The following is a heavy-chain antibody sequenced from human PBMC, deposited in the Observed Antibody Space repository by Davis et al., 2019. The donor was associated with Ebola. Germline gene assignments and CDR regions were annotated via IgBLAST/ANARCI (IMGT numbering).Heavy chain of an antibody. CDR3: ARSYSGSRIYDY. CDR1: GFTFSSYE. CDR2: ISSSSSYI. J-gene: IGHJ4*02. Sequence: PGGSLRLSCAASGFTFSSYEMNWVRQAPGKGLEWVSSISSSSSYIYYADSVKGRFTISRDNAKNSVYLQMNGLRAEDTAVYYCARSYSGSRIYDYWGQGTLVTVSS. D-gene: IGHD1-26*01. V-gene: IGHV3-21*04.